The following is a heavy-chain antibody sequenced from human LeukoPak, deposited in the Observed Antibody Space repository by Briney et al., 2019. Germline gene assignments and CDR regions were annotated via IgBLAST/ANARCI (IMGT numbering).Heavy chain of an antibody. J-gene: IGHJ6*02. V-gene: IGHV3-33*01. CDR1: GFTFSSYG. D-gene: IGHD3-10*01. Sequence: TGGTLRLSCAASGFTFSSYGMHWVRQAPGKGLEWVAVIWYDGSNKYYADSVKGRFTISRDNSKNTLYLQMNSLRAEDTAVYYCARGERVTMVRGVNYYYGMDVWGQGTTVTVSS. CDR3: ARGERVTMVRGVNYYYGMDV. CDR2: IWYDGSNK.